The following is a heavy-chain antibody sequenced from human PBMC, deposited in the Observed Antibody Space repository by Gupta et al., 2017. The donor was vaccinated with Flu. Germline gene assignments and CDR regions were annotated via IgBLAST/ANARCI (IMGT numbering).Heavy chain of an antibody. J-gene: IGHJ3*01. CDR3: ASAQRWGGTLGAFEV. V-gene: IGHV1-69*01. D-gene: IGHD2-15*01. CDR2: INTALKTT. Sequence: QVELVQSGAEVKKPGYSVTVSCKPSGVHFHAFAISWVRQVPGRGVEGKGGINTALKTTIYAPHFQDRLTIFADESMNTVYMDLSGLTSEDMTIYYCASAQRWGGTLGAFEVWGQGTTVTASS. CDR1: GVHFHAFA.